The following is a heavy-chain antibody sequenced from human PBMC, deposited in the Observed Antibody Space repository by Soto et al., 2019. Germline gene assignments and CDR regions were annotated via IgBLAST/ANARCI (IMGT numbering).Heavy chain of an antibody. CDR1: GFSFRSYA. Sequence: QVQLVESGGGVVQPGKSLRLSCVASGFSFRSYAMHWVRQAPGQGLEWVAFTSYDGSKKDYAASVKGRFTVSRGNFENTLDLEMNSLRTEETAFYYCAKEGQAHCSGGSCFSGWFAAWGHGTQFTVSS. CDR2: TSYDGSKK. V-gene: IGHV3-30*18. D-gene: IGHD2-15*01. CDR3: AKEGQAHCSGGSCFSGWFAA. J-gene: IGHJ4*03.